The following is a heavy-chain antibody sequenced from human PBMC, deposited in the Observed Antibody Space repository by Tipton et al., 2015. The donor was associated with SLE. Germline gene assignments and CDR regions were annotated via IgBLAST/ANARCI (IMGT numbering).Heavy chain of an antibody. CDR3: AREGLRFLHMDV. Sequence: TLSLTCTVSGGSISSSSYYWSWIRQPAGKGLEWIGRIYIGGNTNYNPSLKSRVTLSVDTSRNQFSLNLRSVTAADTAMYYCAREGLRFLHMDVWGRGTTVTVSS. CDR1: GGSISSSSYY. CDR2: IYIGGNT. D-gene: IGHD3-3*01. V-gene: IGHV4-61*02. J-gene: IGHJ6*04.